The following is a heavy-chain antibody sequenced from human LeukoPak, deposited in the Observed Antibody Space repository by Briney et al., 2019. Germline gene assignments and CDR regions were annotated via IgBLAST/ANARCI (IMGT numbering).Heavy chain of an antibody. CDR3: ARDSYTKGDY. CDR1: GFIFNTYG. V-gene: IGHV3-33*01. CDR2: IWFDGSIK. J-gene: IGHJ4*02. Sequence: PGSSLRLSCAASGFIFNTYGMHWVRQAPGKGPEWVAVIWFDGSIKYYADSVKGRFTISRDNSKNTLYLQMNSLRAEDTAVYYCARDSYTKGDYWGQGTLVTVSS. D-gene: IGHD2-8*01.